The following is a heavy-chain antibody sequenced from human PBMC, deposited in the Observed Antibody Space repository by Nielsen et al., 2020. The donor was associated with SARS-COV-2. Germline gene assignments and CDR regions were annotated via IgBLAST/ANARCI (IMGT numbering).Heavy chain of an antibody. CDR2: IGTAGDT. D-gene: IGHD3-10*01. Sequence: GGSLSLSCAASGFTFSSYDMHWVRQATGKGLEWVSAIGTAGDTYYPGSVKGRFTISRDNSKNTLYLQMNSLRAEDTAIYYCAKARGEWLHENWGQGTLVTVSS. CDR3: AKARGEWLHEN. V-gene: IGHV3-13*01. CDR1: GFTFSSYD. J-gene: IGHJ4*02.